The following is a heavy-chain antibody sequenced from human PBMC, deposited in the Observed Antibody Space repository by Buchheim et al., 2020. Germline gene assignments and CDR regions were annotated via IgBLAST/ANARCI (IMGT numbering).Heavy chain of an antibody. V-gene: IGHV1-2*06. J-gene: IGHJ4*02. Sequence: QVQLVQSGAEVKKPGASVKVSCKASGYIFIGYYMHWVRQAPGQGLEWMGRIDPNRGDTRYAQKFQGRVTMTRDTSISTAYMELNSLSSDDTAVYYCARAAADWNDAHDYWGQGTL. CDR3: ARAAADWNDAHDY. CDR2: IDPNRGDT. CDR1: GYIFIGYY. D-gene: IGHD1-1*01.